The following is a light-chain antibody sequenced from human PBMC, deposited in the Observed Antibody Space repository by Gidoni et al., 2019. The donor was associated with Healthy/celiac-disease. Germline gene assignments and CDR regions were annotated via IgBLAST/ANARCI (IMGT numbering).Light chain of an antibody. CDR2: DAS. J-gene: IGKJ2*01. V-gene: IGKV3-11*01. Sequence: EIVLTQSPATLSLSPGERATLSCRASQSVSSYLAWYQQKPGQAPRLLIYDASNRATGIPARFSGSGSGTDFTLTISSLEPEDFAVYYCQQRSNWPMYTFGQXTKLEIK. CDR1: QSVSSY. CDR3: QQRSNWPMYT.